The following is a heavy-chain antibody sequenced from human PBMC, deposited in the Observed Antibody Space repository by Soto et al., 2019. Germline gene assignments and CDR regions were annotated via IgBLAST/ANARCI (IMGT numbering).Heavy chain of an antibody. J-gene: IGHJ2*01. V-gene: IGHV4-31*03. CDR3: ARDQSSLVTRDWYFDL. D-gene: IGHD3-9*01. Sequence: QVQLQESGPGLVKPSQTLSLTCTVSGGSISSGGYYWSWIRQHPGKGLEWIGYIYYSGSTYYNPSLKSRVTISVDTSKNQFSLKLSSVTAADTAVYYCARDQSSLVTRDWYFDLWGRGTLVTVSS. CDR1: GGSISSGGYY. CDR2: IYYSGST.